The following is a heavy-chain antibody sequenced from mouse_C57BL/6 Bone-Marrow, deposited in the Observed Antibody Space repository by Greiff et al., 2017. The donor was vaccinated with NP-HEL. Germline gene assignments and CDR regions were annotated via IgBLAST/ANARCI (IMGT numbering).Heavy chain of an antibody. CDR1: GYTFTSYW. D-gene: IGHD1-1*01. Sequence: QQSCKASGYTFTSYWMHWVKQRPGRGLEWIGRIDPNSGGTKFNEKFKTKATLTVDKPSSTAYMPLSSLTSEDSAVYYCARYYYGSRGWYFDVWGTGTTVTVSS. V-gene: IGHV1-72*01. CDR2: IDPNSGGT. CDR3: ARYYYGSRGWYFDV. J-gene: IGHJ1*03.